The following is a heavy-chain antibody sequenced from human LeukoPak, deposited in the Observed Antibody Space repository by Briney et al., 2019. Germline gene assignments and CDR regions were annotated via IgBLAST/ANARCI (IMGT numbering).Heavy chain of an antibody. Sequence: SETLSLTCTVSGGSISSYYWSWIRQPPGKGLEWIGYIYYSGSTNYNPSLKSRVTISVDTSKNQFSLKLSSVTAADTAVYYCARGIQLWSEYYYTAVWGKGTTVTVSS. V-gene: IGHV4-59*01. CDR3: ARGIQLWSEYYYTAV. CDR2: IYYSGST. CDR1: GGSISSYY. D-gene: IGHD5-18*01. J-gene: IGHJ6*03.